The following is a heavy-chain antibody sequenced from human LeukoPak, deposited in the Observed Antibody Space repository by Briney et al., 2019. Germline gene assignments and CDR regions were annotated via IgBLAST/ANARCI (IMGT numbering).Heavy chain of an antibody. CDR3: ASGRSSSSYYYGMDV. J-gene: IGHJ6*02. D-gene: IGHD6-13*01. V-gene: IGHV4-38-2*01. Sequence: SETLSLTCGVSGYNVLNGYYWGWMRQPPGKGLEWIGSVFHDGSSYSNPSLKSRVTISVDTSKNQFSLKLSSVTAADTAVYYCASGRSSSSYYYGMDVWGQGTTVTVSS. CDR1: GYNVLNGYY. CDR2: VFHDGSS.